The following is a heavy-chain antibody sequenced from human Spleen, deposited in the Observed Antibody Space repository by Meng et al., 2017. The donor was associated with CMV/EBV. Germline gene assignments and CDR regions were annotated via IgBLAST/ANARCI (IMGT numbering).Heavy chain of an antibody. J-gene: IGHJ6*02. CDR3: AIFTGDYYGSGSNYNDYYYYGLDV. D-gene: IGHD3-10*01. CDR1: GFTFSSYW. CDR2: IKQDGSEK. V-gene: IGHV3-7*01. Sequence: GESLKISCAASGFTFSSYWMSWVRQAPGKGLEWVANIKQDGSEKYYVDSVKGRFTISRDNAKNSLYLQMNSLRAEDTAVYYCAIFTGDYYGSGSNYNDYYYYGLDVWGQGTTVTVSS.